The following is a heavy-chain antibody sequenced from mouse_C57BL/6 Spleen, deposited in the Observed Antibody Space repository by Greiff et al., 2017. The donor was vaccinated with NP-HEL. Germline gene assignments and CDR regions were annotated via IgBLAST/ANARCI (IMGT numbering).Heavy chain of an antibody. V-gene: IGHV5-4*01. D-gene: IGHD4-1*01. CDR1: GFTFSSYA. CDR3: ARDPNWDGGYFDY. Sequence: EVHLVESGGGLVKPGGSLKLSCAASGFTFSSYAMSWVRQTPEKRLEWVATISDGGSYTYYPDNVKGRFTISRDNAKNNLYLQMSHLKSEDTAMYYCARDPNWDGGYFDYWGQGTTLTVSS. CDR2: ISDGGSYT. J-gene: IGHJ2*01.